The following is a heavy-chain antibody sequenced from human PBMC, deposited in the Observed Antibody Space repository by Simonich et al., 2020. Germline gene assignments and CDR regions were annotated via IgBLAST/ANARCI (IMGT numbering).Heavy chain of an antibody. CDR2: ISSSGSTI. D-gene: IGHD6-6*01. V-gene: IGHV3-48*03. Sequence: EVQLVESGGGLVQPGGSLRLSCAASGFTFSSYEMNWVRQAPGKGLEGFPYISSSGSTIYYAESVKGRFTISRDNAKNSLYLQMNSLRAEDTAVYYCARDFRLQLVEIGTYYYYGMDVWGQGTTVTVSS. CDR1: GFTFSSYE. J-gene: IGHJ6*02. CDR3: ARDFRLQLVEIGTYYYYGMDV.